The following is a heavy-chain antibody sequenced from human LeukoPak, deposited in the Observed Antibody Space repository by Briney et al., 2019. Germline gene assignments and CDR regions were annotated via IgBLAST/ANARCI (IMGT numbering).Heavy chain of an antibody. CDR2: LNTDGSYT. D-gene: IGHD5-24*01. V-gene: IGHV3-74*01. Sequence: GGSLRLSCAASGFTFNYFWMHWVRLAPGKGLAWVSRLNTDGSYTGYADSVKGRFTISRDNAKNILYLHMNSLRVEDTAVYYCARGINGPVDWGQGTLVTVSS. J-gene: IGHJ4*02. CDR1: GFTFNYFW. CDR3: ARGINGPVD.